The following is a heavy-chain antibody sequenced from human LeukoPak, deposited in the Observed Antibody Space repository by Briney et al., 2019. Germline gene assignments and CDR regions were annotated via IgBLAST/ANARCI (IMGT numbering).Heavy chain of an antibody. CDR3: ASSPSSSWTGGYFDY. V-gene: IGHV3-30-3*01. J-gene: IGHJ4*02. CDR1: GFTFSSYA. CDR2: ISYDGSNK. D-gene: IGHD6-13*01. Sequence: GGSLRLSCAASGFTFSSYAMHWVRRAPGKGLEWVAVISYDGSNKYYADSVKGRFTISRDNSKNTLYLQMNRLRAEDTAVYYCASSPSSSWTGGYFDYWGQGTLVTVSS.